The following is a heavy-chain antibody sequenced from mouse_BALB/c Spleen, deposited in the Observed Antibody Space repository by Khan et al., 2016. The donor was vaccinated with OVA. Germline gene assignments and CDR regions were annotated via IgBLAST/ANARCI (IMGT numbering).Heavy chain of an antibody. CDR2: ISSGGSYT. V-gene: IGHV5-6-4*01. D-gene: IGHD1-1*01. Sequence: EVELVESGGGLVRPGGSLKLSCAASGFSFSSYSMSWVRQTPEKRLEWVATISSGGSYTYYPDSVKGRFTISRDNAKNTLYLQKSSLKSEDSANYYCTRLRGYYGSNRYFDYRGQGTTLTVSS. J-gene: IGHJ2*01. CDR3: TRLRGYYGSNRYFDY. CDR1: GFSFSSYS.